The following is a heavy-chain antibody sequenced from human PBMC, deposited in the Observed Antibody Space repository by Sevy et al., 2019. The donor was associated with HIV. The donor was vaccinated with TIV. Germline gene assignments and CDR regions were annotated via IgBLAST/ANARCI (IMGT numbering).Heavy chain of an antibody. CDR2: ISGSGGRT. D-gene: IGHD3-22*01. V-gene: IGHV3-23*01. J-gene: IGHJ1*01. Sequence: GGSLRLSCKASGFNFNNYAMSWVRQAPGKGLERVSTISGSGGRTYTAESVRGRLTISRDNSKRTVYLQMNSLRGDDTAIYYCAKDPYSSGEYFQKWRQGARVTVSS. CDR1: GFNFNNYA. CDR3: AKDPYSSGEYFQK.